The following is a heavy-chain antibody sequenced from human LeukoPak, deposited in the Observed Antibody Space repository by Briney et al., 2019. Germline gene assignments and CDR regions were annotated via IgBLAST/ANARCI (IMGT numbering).Heavy chain of an antibody. V-gene: IGHV3-21*01. CDR3: ARAPSRSSSSSYYYMDV. J-gene: IGHJ6*03. CDR1: GFTFSSYS. Sequence: GGSLRLSCAASGFTFSSYSMNWVRQAPGKGLEWVSSISSSSSYIYYADSVKGRFTISRDNAKNSLYLQMNSLRAEDTAVYYCARAPSRSSSSSYYYMDVWGKGTTVTVSS. CDR2: ISSSSSYI. D-gene: IGHD6-6*01.